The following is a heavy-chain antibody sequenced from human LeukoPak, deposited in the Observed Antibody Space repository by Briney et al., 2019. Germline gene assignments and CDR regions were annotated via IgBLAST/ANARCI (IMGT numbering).Heavy chain of an antibody. V-gene: IGHV3-48*02. CDR3: ARDLCRRSGYRTPDS. J-gene: IGHJ4*02. Sequence: PGGSLRLSCAASGFTFNTYSMNWVRQAPGKGLEWISYISSTGSTIYYADSVKGRFTISRDSANNSLYLQMNSLRDEDTAVYYCARDLCRRSGYRTPDSWGRGTLVTVSS. D-gene: IGHD5-12*01. CDR1: GFTFNTYS. CDR2: ISSTGSTI.